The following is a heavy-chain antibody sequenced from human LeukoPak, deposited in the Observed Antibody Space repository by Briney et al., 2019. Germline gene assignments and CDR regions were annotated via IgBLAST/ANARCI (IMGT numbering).Heavy chain of an antibody. CDR3: ASLGAVAGILKNWFDP. CDR2: INHSGST. J-gene: IGHJ5*02. CDR1: GGSISSYY. V-gene: IGHV4-34*01. Sequence: SETLSLTCTVSGGSISSYYWSWIRQPPGKGLEWIGEINHSGSTNYNPSLKSRVTISVDTSKNQFSLKLSSVTAADTAVYYCASLGAVAGILKNWFDPWGQGTLVTVSS. D-gene: IGHD6-19*01.